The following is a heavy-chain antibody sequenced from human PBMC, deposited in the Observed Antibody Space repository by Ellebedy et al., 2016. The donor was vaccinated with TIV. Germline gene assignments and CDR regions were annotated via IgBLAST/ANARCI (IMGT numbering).Heavy chain of an antibody. D-gene: IGHD6-19*01. J-gene: IGHJ6*02. Sequence: GGSLRLSCAASGFTFSSYSMNWVRQAPGKGLEWVSSISSSSSYIYYADSVKGRFTISRDNAKNSLYLQMNSLRAEDTAVYYCARSYSSGWSSPYYYYGMDVWGQGTTVTVSS. V-gene: IGHV3-21*01. CDR1: GFTFSSYS. CDR3: ARSYSSGWSSPYYYYGMDV. CDR2: ISSSSSYI.